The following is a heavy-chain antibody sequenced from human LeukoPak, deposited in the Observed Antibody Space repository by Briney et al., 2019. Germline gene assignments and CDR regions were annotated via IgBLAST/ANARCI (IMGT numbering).Heavy chain of an antibody. CDR1: GYTFTGYY. CDR3: ANEEQQLVNWFEP. J-gene: IGHJ5*02. V-gene: IGHV1-2*02. CDR2: INPNSGGT. D-gene: IGHD6-13*01. Sequence: ASVKVSCKASGYTFTGYYVHWVRQAPGQGREWMGWINPNSGGTNYAQKCQGRVTMTRDTSISSAYMELSRLRSDDTAVYYCANEEQQLVNWFEPWGQGTLVTVSS.